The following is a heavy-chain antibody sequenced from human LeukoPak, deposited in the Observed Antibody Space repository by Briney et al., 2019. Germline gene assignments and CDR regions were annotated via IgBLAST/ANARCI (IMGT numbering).Heavy chain of an antibody. J-gene: IGHJ6*02. V-gene: IGHV3-30*18. Sequence: GRSLRLSCAASGFTFSSYGMHWVRQAPGKGLEWVTVISYDGSKKYYADSVKGRFTISRDNSKNTLYLQMNSLKTEDTAVYYCTNSDVWTGYPRGYYYYGMDVWGQGTTVTVSS. CDR2: ISYDGSKK. CDR3: TNSDVWTGYPRGYYYYGMDV. CDR1: GFTFSSYG. D-gene: IGHD3/OR15-3a*01.